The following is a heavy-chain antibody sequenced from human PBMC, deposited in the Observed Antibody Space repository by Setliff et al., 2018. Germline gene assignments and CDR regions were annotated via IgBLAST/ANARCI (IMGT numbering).Heavy chain of an antibody. CDR1: GYTFTSYA. Sequence: SVKVSCKASGYTFTSYAMHWVRQAPGQRLEWMGWINAGNGNTKYSQKFQGRVTITRDTSASTAYMELSSLRSEDTAVYYCARDLFFRKIAVAGTFDYWGQGTLVTVSS. CDR2: INAGNGNT. V-gene: IGHV1-3*01. CDR3: ARDLFFRKIAVAGTFDY. J-gene: IGHJ4*02. D-gene: IGHD6-19*01.